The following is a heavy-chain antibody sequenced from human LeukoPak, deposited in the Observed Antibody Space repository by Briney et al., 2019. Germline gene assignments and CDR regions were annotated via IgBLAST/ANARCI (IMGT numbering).Heavy chain of an antibody. CDR3: ATPTQYSSSWYLFDS. CDR1: GYTFTNYP. V-gene: IGHV1-3*04. Sequence: ASVKVSCKASGYTFTNYPMNWVRQAPGQRLEWMGWINTGNGNTKYSQKFQGRVTITRDTSASTVYMDLSSLRSEDTAVYYCATPTQYSSSWYLFDSWGQGTLVTVSS. CDR2: INTGNGNT. D-gene: IGHD6-13*01. J-gene: IGHJ4*02.